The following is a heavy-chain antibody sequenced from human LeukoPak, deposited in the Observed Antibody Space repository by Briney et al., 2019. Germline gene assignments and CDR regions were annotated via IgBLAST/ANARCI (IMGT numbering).Heavy chain of an antibody. D-gene: IGHD6-19*01. CDR2: IRYDGSNK. J-gene: IGHJ4*02. CDR1: GFTFSSYG. V-gene: IGHV3-30*02. Sequence: GGSLRLSCAASGFTFSSYGMHWVRQAPGKGLEWVAFIRYDGSNKYYADSVKGRFTISRDNSKNTLYLQMNSLRAEDTAVYYCAKDAPLAVAQFDYWGQGTLVTVSS. CDR3: AKDAPLAVAQFDY.